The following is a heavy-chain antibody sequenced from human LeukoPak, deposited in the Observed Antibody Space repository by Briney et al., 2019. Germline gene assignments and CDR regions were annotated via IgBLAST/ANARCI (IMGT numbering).Heavy chain of an antibody. Sequence: SQTLSLTCAISGESVSSNNAAWTWIRQSPSRGLEWLGRTFYRSKWSNDHAVSVKSRITINPDTSKNQFFLQLSSVTPEDTAGYYCAREYLGGYLIYWGQGTLVTVSS. V-gene: IGHV6-1*01. D-gene: IGHD3-16*02. J-gene: IGHJ4*02. CDR1: GESVSSNNAA. CDR2: TFYRSKWSN. CDR3: AREYLGGYLIY.